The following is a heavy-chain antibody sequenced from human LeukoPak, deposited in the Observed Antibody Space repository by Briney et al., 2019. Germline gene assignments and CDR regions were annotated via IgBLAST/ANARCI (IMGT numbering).Heavy chain of an antibody. Sequence: ASVKVSCKASVYTSTSYGVSWVRQAPGQGLEWMGWISGYKGNTKYAQNLQGRVTMTTDTSTSTAYMELRSLRSDDTAVYYCARLKGYDSSGYHDYWGQGTLVTVSS. D-gene: IGHD3-22*01. CDR1: VYTSTSYG. CDR3: ARLKGYDSSGYHDY. J-gene: IGHJ4*02. V-gene: IGHV1-18*01. CDR2: ISGYKGNT.